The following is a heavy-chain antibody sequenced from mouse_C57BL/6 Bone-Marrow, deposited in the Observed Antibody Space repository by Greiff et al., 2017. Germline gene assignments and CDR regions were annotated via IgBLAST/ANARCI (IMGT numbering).Heavy chain of an antibody. V-gene: IGHV3-6*01. CDR3: ARDEYCGSGGFDY. J-gene: IGHJ2*01. CDR2: ISYDGSN. CDR1: GYSITSGYY. Sequence: ESGPGLVKPSQSLSLTCSVTGYSITSGYYWNWIRQFPGNKLEWMGYISYDGSNNYNPTLKNRISITRDTSKNQFFLKLNTVTTEDTATYYCARDEYCGSGGFDYWGKGTTLTVSS. D-gene: IGHD1-1*01.